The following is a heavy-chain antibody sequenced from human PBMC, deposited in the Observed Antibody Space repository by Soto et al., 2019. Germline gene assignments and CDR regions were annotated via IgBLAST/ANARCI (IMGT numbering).Heavy chain of an antibody. Sequence: QVQLQQSGPGLVKPSQTLSLTCAISWDSVSSNSVAWNWIRQSPARGLEWLGRTYYRSKGYNDSGVTVKGRITIKPDTSKTQFSLQLNSMTPEDTALYYCARRRFNAFGIWGQGTMVTVSS. CDR2: TYYRSKGYN. CDR3: ARRRFNAFGI. CDR1: WDSVSSNSVA. V-gene: IGHV6-1*01. J-gene: IGHJ3*02. D-gene: IGHD3-3*01.